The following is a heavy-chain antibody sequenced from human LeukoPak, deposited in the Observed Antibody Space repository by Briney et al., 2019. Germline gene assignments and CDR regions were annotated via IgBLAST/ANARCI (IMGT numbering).Heavy chain of an antibody. V-gene: IGHV4-39*07. CDR2: IYYSGST. D-gene: IGHD2-15*01. CDR1: GGSISSSSYY. CDR3: ATSGGSFYSWFDP. J-gene: IGHJ5*02. Sequence: SETLSLTCTVSGGSISSSSYYWGWIRQPPGKGLEWIGCIYYSGSTYYNPSLKSRVTISVDTSKNQFSLKLSSVTAADTAVYYCATSGGSFYSWFDPWGQGTLVTVSS.